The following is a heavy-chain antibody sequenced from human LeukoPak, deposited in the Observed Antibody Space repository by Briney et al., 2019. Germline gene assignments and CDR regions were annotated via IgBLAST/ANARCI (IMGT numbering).Heavy chain of an antibody. V-gene: IGHV4-61*09. CDR1: GGSINSGSYY. CDR2: FYTSGHT. Sequence: SETLSLTCTVSGGSINSGSYYWSWIRQPAGKGLEWMGHFYTSGHTSYNPSLKSRVTISVDTSKNQFSLKLSSVTAADTAVYYCARGVVIAPQTFDYWGQGTLVTVSS. J-gene: IGHJ4*02. D-gene: IGHD2-21*01. CDR3: ARGVVIAPQTFDY.